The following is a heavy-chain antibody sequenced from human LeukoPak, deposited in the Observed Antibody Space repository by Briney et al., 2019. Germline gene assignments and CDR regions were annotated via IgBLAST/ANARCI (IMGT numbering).Heavy chain of an antibody. D-gene: IGHD2-2*01. V-gene: IGHV4-39*01. CDR2: IYHSGST. CDR1: GGSFSSSSYL. CDR3: ARVVPAANWGYYYYYYMDV. Sequence: SETLSLTCTVSGGSFSSSSYLWGWIRPPPGKGLEWLGSIYHSGSTFYNPSLKSRVTISVDTSKNQFSLKLSSVTAANTAVYYCARVVPAANWGYYYYYYMDVWGKGTTVTVSS. J-gene: IGHJ6*03.